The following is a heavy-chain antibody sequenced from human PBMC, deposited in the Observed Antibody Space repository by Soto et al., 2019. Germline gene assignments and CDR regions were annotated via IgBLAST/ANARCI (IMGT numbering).Heavy chain of an antibody. V-gene: IGHV1-3*01. D-gene: IGHD1-26*01. CDR1: GYTFTSYA. J-gene: IGHJ4*02. CDR3: ARQEESGSRFDY. Sequence: ASVKVSCKASGYTFTSYAMHWVRQAPGQRLEWMGWINAGNGNTKYSQKFQGRVTITRDTSASTAYMELSSLRSEDTAVYYCARQEESGSRFDYWGQGTLVTVSS. CDR2: INAGNGNT.